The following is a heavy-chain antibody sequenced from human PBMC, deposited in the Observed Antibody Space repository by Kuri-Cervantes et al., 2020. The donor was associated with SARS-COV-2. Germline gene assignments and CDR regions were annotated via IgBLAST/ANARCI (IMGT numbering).Heavy chain of an antibody. CDR3: ARGWSSSWYGYYYYYYGMDV. V-gene: IGHV1-8*02. J-gene: IGHJ6*02. D-gene: IGHD6-13*01. CDR2: TNPNSGNT. CDR1: GGTFSSYA. Sequence: ASVKVSCKASGGTFSSYAISWVRQAPGQGLEWMGWTNPNSGNTGYAQKFQGRVTMTRNTSISTAYMELSSLRSEDTAVYYCARGWSSSWYGYYYYYYGMDVWGQGTTVTVSS.